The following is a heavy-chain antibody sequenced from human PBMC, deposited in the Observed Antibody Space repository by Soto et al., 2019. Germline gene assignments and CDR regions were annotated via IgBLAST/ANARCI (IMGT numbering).Heavy chain of an antibody. D-gene: IGHD3-22*01. V-gene: IGHV4-59*01. CDR2: IYYSGST. Sequence: PSETLSLTCTVSGGSINSYYWSWIRQPPGKGLEWIGYIYYSGSTNYNPSLKSRVTISVDTSKNQFSLKLSSVTAADTAVYYCAREGYDSSGYYYFDYWGQGTLVTVSS. CDR3: AREGYDSSGYYYFDY. J-gene: IGHJ4*02. CDR1: GGSINSYY.